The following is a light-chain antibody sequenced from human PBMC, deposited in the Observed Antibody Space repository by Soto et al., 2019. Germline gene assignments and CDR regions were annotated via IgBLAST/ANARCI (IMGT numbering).Light chain of an antibody. CDR2: GAS. CDR1: QSVDSNY. Sequence: EIVLTQSPGTLSLSPGESATLSCRASQSVDSNYLAWFQQKPGQAPRLLIYGASSRATGIPPRFSGSGSVTEFVLTISGLEPEDFAVYYCHQFASTPRTFGQGTKVESK. CDR3: HQFASTPRT. V-gene: IGKV3-20*01. J-gene: IGKJ1*01.